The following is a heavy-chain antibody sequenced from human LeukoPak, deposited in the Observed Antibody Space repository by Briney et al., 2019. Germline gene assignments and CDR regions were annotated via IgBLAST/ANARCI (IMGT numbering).Heavy chain of an antibody. CDR2: IYSSGST. CDR3: ARDKGGAPYYFDY. J-gene: IGHJ4*02. CDR1: GGSISSSTYY. D-gene: IGHD3-16*01. V-gene: IGHV4-39*07. Sequence: SETLSLTCTVSGGSISSSTYYWGWIRQPPGKGLEWIGSIYSSGSTYYSPSLKSRVTISVDTSKNQFSLKLSSVTAADTAVYYCARDKGGAPYYFDYWGQGTLVTVPS.